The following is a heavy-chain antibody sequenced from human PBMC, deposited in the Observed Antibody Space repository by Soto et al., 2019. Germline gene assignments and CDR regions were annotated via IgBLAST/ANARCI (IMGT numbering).Heavy chain of an antibody. J-gene: IGHJ6*02. Sequence: ASVKVSCKASGYTFTSYGISWVRQAPVQGLEWMGWISAYNGNTNYAQKLQGRVTMTTDTSTSTAYMELRSLRSDDTAVYYCAREPAPPLYYYYGMDVWGQGTTVTVSS. CDR2: ISAYNGNT. CDR1: GYTFTSYG. CDR3: AREPAPPLYYYYGMDV. V-gene: IGHV1-18*01.